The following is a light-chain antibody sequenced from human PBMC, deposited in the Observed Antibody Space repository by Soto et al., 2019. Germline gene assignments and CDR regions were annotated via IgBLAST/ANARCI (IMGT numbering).Light chain of an antibody. CDR3: QSYDSSLSGSEV. CDR2: GNS. Sequence: QSVLTQPPSVSGAPGQRVTISCTGSSSNIGAGYDVHWYQHLPGTAPKLLIYGNSNRPSGVPDQFSGSKSGTSASLAITGLQAEDEADYYCQSYDSSLSGSEVFGNGTKFTVL. CDR1: SSNIGAGYD. J-gene: IGLJ1*01. V-gene: IGLV1-40*01.